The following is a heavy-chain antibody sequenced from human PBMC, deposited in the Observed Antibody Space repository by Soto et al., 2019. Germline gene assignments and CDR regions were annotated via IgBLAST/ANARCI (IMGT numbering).Heavy chain of an antibody. D-gene: IGHD1-26*01. Sequence: ASVXVSFKSSLYTFTNFYIHFLRQAPGQGLDCMGIINPSGGSTTYPQKFQGRVTMTRDTSTSTVHMELITLRSEDTDVYYCARSKVGRQFDVWGHGTTVTVSS. CDR3: ARSKVGRQFDV. V-gene: IGHV1-46*01. J-gene: IGHJ6*02. CDR1: LYTFTNFY. CDR2: INPSGGST.